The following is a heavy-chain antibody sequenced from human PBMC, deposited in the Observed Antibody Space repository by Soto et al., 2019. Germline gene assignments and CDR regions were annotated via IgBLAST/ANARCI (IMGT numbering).Heavy chain of an antibody. V-gene: IGHV4-4*02. D-gene: IGHD3-16*02. CDR1: GGSIRSSNW. J-gene: IGHJ6*04. CDR2: IYHSGST. Sequence: SETLSLTCAVSGGSIRSSNWWSWVRQPPGKGLEWIGEIYHSGSTNYDPSLKSRVTISVDKSKNQFSLKLSSVTAADTAVYYCGRDLESNRVVGGVNVMAVWGKGTTVTVSS. CDR3: GRDLESNRVVGGVNVMAV.